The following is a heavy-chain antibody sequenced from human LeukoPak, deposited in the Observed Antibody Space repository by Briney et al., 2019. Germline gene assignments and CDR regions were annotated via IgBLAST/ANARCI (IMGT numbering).Heavy chain of an antibody. V-gene: IGHV3-23*01. D-gene: IGHD2-15*01. Sequence: GGSLRLSCAASGFTFGTYAMGWVRQAPGKGKGLEWVSAISGSGGSTYYADSVRGRFTISRDNSKNVLYLQMNSLRAEDTAVYYCAKSGGPGESEGSDYWGQGTLVTVSS. J-gene: IGHJ4*02. CDR3: AKSGGPGESEGSDY. CDR2: ISGSGGST. CDR1: GFTFGTYA.